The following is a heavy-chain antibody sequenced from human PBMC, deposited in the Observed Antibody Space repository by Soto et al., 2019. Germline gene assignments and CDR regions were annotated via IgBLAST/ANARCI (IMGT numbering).Heavy chain of an antibody. CDR2: INPNSGGT. J-gene: IGHJ3*02. Sequence: ASVKVSCKASGYTFTGYYMHWVRQAPGQGLEWMGWINPNSGGTNYAQKFQGRVTMTRDTSISTAYMELSRLRSDDTAVYYCARSSYYDSSGYYRADACDIWGQGTLVPVSS. D-gene: IGHD3-22*01. CDR3: ARSSYYDSSGYYRADACDI. CDR1: GYTFTGYY. V-gene: IGHV1-2*02.